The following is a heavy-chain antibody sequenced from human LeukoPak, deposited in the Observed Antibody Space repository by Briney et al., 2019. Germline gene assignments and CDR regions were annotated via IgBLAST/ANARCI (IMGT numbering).Heavy chain of an antibody. V-gene: IGHV4-31*03. CDR3: ARAPTRDGYNSDY. CDR2: IYYSGIT. CDR1: GGSISSDAYY. Sequence: SETLSLTCTVSGGSISSDAYYWSWIRQLPGKGLEWIGYIYYSGITYYNPSLKTRVIISLDTSKNQFSLKLNSVTAADTAVYYCARAPTRDGYNSDYWGQGTLVTVSS. D-gene: IGHD5-24*01. J-gene: IGHJ4*02.